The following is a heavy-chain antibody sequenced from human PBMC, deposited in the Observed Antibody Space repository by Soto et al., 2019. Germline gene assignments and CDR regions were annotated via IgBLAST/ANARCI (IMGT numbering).Heavy chain of an antibody. D-gene: IGHD5-18*01. CDR2: ISDDGSNK. CDR1: GFNFRSYG. V-gene: IGHV3-30*18. J-gene: IGHJ5*02. Sequence: PVGSLRLSCAASGFNFRSYGMNWVRQAPGKGLEWVAVISDDGSNKSYADSVKGRFTISRDNSKNTLYLQMNSMRAEDTAVYYCAKEKMGRGHRYTAMVRGPRFDRWGQGTLVTV. CDR3: AKEKMGRGHRYTAMVRGPRFDR.